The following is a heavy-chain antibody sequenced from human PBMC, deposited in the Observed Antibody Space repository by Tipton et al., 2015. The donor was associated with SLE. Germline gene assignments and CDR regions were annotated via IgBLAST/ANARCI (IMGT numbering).Heavy chain of an antibody. Sequence: TLSLTCTVSGGSISSSSYYWGWIRQPPGKGLEWIGYIYSTGSTNYNPSLKSRVTISVDTSKNQFSLKLSSVTAADTAVYYCARLGSRPYNSGWYSWGQGTLVTVSS. CDR2: IYSTGST. CDR3: ARLGSRPYNSGWYS. CDR1: GGSISSSSYY. J-gene: IGHJ4*02. D-gene: IGHD6-19*01. V-gene: IGHV4-61*05.